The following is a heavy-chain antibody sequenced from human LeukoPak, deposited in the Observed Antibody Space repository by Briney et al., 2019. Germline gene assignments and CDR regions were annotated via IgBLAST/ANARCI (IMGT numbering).Heavy chain of an antibody. Sequence: GGSLRLSCADSGPSFSSYSMNWVRQAPGKGLEWVSYISSSSSTILYADSVKGRFTISRDNAKNSLYLQMNSLRVEDTAVYYCAREPPYWELPPAGIDYWGQGTLVTVSS. J-gene: IGHJ4*02. CDR3: AREPPYWELPPAGIDY. CDR2: ISSSSSTI. V-gene: IGHV3-48*01. D-gene: IGHD1-7*01. CDR1: GPSFSSYS.